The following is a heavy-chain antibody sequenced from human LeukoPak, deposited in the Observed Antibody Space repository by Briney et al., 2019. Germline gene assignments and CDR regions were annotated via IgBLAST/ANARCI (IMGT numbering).Heavy chain of an antibody. J-gene: IGHJ4*02. CDR1: GFTFSNYA. Sequence: PGGSLRLSCAASGFTFSNYAMSWVRQAPGKGLEWISAVSGSGDRTYYAGSVKGRFTISRDNAKSALYLQMNSLRAEDTAVYYCARWRGQQSEFDLWGQGNLVSVSS. V-gene: IGHV3-23*01. CDR2: VSGSGDRT. CDR3: ARWRGQQSEFDL. D-gene: IGHD5-24*01.